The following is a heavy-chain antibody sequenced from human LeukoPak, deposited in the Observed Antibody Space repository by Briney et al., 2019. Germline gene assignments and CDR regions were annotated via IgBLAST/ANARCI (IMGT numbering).Heavy chain of an antibody. J-gene: IGHJ5*02. CDR2: TYYRSKWYN. V-gene: IGHV6-1*01. Sequence: SQTLSLTCAISGDSVSSNSAAWNWIRQSPSRGLEWLGRTYYRSKWYNDYAVSVKSRITINPDTSKNQFSLQLNSVTPEDTAVYYCARTKRELLSSHAYNWFDPWGQGTLVTVSS. D-gene: IGHD1-26*01. CDR3: ARTKRELLSSHAYNWFDP. CDR1: GDSVSSNSAA.